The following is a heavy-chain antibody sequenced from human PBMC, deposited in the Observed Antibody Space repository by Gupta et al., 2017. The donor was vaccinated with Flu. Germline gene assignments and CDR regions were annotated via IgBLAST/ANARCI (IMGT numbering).Heavy chain of an antibody. D-gene: IGHD2-2*01. V-gene: IGHV4-34*01. Sequence: QVQLQQWGAGLLKPSETLSLTCAVYGGSFSGYYWSWIRQPPGKGPEWIGEINHSGSTNYNPSLKSRVTISVDTSKNQFSLKLSSVTAADTAVYYCARVAKGVGPRYCSSTSCPSVGYFDYWGQGTLVTVSS. CDR2: INHSGST. CDR1: GGSFSGYY. CDR3: ARVAKGVGPRYCSSTSCPSVGYFDY. J-gene: IGHJ4*02.